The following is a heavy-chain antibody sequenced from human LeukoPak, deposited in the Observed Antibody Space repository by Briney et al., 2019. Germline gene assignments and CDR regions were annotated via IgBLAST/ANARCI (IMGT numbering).Heavy chain of an antibody. V-gene: IGHV3-23*01. CDR1: GFTFSSYS. D-gene: IGHD1-1*01. Sequence: GGSLRLSCAASGFTFSSYSMSWVRQAPGKGLEWVSAISGSGGSTYYADSVKGRFTISRDNSKNTLYLQMNSLRAEDTAVYYCAKCTSVWRSYSDYWGQGPLVTVSS. J-gene: IGHJ4*02. CDR2: ISGSGGST. CDR3: AKCTSVWRSYSDY.